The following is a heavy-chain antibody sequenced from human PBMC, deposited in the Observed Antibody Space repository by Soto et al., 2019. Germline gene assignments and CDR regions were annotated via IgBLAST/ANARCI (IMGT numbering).Heavy chain of an antibody. D-gene: IGHD5-12*01. J-gene: IGHJ4*02. CDR3: ARVAY. CDR1: GYSFTSYW. CDR2: IYPGDSDT. Sequence: GESLKISCKGSGYSFTSYWIGWVRQMPGKGLEWMGIIYPGDSDTRYSPSFQGQVTISRDNAQNSLFLQMNTLRPEDTAMYYCARVAYWGPGTQVTVSS. V-gene: IGHV5-51*01.